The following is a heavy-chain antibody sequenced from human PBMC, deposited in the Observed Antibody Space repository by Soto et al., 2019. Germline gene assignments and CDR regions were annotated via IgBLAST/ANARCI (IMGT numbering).Heavy chain of an antibody. CDR2: INHSGST. CDR1: GGSFSGYY. Sequence: SETLSLTCAVYGGSFSGYYWSWIRQPPGKGLEWIGEINHSGSTNYNPSLKSRVTISVDTSKNQFSLKLSSVTAADTAVYYCAVRNYYHGMDVWGQGTTVTVSS. J-gene: IGHJ6*02. V-gene: IGHV4-34*01. D-gene: IGHD3-16*01. CDR3: AVRNYYHGMDV.